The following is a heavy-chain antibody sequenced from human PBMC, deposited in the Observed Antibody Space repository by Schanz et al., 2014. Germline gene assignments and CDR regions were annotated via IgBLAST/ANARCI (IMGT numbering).Heavy chain of an antibody. J-gene: IGHJ5*02. D-gene: IGHD3-22*01. CDR1: GYTFTSYG. V-gene: IGHV1-18*01. CDR2: ISPYNGNT. CDR3: AREVGLYDRGWFDP. Sequence: QVQLVQSGAEVKKPGASVKVSCKASGYTFTSYGISWVRQAPGQGLEWMGWISPYNGNTNYAQKLQGRVTMTADTSTSTAYMDLTSLRFDDTAVYYCAREVGLYDRGWFDPWGQGTLVTVSS.